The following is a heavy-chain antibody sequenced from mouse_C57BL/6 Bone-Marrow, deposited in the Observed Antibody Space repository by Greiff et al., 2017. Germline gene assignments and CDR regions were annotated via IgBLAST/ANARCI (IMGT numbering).Heavy chain of an antibody. CDR1: GFTFSNYW. V-gene: IGHV6-3*01. CDR3: DRYDYDWFAY. J-gene: IGHJ3*01. Sequence: EVKVEESGGGLVQPGGSMKLSCVASGFTFSNYWMNWVRQSPEKGLEWVAQIRLKSDNYATYYAESVKGRFTISRDDSKSSVYLQMNNLRAEDTGIYYCDRYDYDWFAYWGQGTLVTVSA. D-gene: IGHD2-4*01. CDR2: IRLKSDNYAT.